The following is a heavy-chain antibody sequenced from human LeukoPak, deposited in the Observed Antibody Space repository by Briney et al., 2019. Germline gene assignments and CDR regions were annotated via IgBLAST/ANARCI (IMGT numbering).Heavy chain of an antibody. V-gene: IGHV3-23*01. CDR2: ITGSGGFT. D-gene: IGHD2-21*01. CDR1: RFTFSNYG. CDR3: AKAANLFRRPLGFDY. Sequence: PGGSLRLSCAASRFTFSNYGMSWVRQAPGKGLEWVSAITGSGGFTYYADSVKGRFTISRDNSKNTLYLQMNSLRVEDTAIYYCAKAANLFRRPLGFDYWGQGTLVTVSS. J-gene: IGHJ4*02.